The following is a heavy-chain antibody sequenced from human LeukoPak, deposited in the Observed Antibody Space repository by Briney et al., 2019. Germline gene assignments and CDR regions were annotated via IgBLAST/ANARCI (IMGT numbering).Heavy chain of an antibody. V-gene: IGHV1-2*02. CDR1: GYTFTGYY. J-gene: IGHJ6*02. D-gene: IGHD3-3*01. CDR3: ARSDSISRFSEWLLETNYGMDV. Sequence: ASVKVSCKASGYTFTGYYMHWVRQAPGQGLEWMGWINPNSGGTNYAQKFQGRVTMTRDTSISTAYMELSRLRSDDTAVYYCARSDSISRFSEWLLETNYGMDVWGQGTTVTVSS. CDR2: INPNSGGT.